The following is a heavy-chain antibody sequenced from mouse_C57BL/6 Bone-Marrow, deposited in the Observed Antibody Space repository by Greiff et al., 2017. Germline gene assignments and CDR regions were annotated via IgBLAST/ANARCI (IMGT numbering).Heavy chain of an antibody. CDR1: GYTFTTSP. D-gene: IGHD4-1*01. J-gene: IGHJ2*01. Sequence: QVQLKESGAELVQPGASVKMSCKASGYTFTTSPIEWMKQNHGKSLEWIGNFHPYNDDTKYNEKFKGKATLTVEKSSSTVYLELSLLTSDDSAVYYCARLNWDVGYFAYWGQGTTLTVSS. CDR2: FHPYNDDT. V-gene: IGHV1-47*01. CDR3: ARLNWDVGYFAY.